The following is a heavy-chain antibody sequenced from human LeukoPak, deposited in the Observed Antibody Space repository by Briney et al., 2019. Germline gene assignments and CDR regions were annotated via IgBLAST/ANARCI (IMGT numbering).Heavy chain of an antibody. D-gene: IGHD1-26*01. CDR1: GYTFTSYG. CDR2: IIPIFGTA. CDR3: ARGWGSGKLEDGAFDI. J-gene: IGHJ3*02. V-gene: IGHV1-69*05. Sequence: ASVKVSCKASGYTFTSYGISWVRQAPGQGLEWMGGIIPIFGTANYAQKFQGRVTITTDESTSTAYMELSSLRSDDTAVYYCARGWGSGKLEDGAFDIWGQGTMVTVSS.